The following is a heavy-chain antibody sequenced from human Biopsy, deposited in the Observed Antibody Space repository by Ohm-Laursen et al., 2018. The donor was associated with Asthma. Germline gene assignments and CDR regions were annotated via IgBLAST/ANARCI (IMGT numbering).Heavy chain of an antibody. CDR3: VRHQYSSSWSTFDY. CDR2: MYHSGSP. CDR1: GGSITSSSYY. J-gene: IGHJ4*02. D-gene: IGHD3-22*01. V-gene: IGHV4-39*01. Sequence: GTLSLTCTVSGGSITSSSYYWGWIRQPPGKGMEWIGSMYHSGSPYYHPSLKSRATISVDTSRNQLSLKMSSVTAADTAVYFCVRHQYSSSWSTFDYWGQGALVTVSS.